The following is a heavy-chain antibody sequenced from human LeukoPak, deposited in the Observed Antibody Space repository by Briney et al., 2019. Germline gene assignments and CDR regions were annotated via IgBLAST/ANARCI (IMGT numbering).Heavy chain of an antibody. CDR2: IYPGDSDT. Sequence: LQISCQGSGSIFTTHWIGWGRQLPGKGGGWMGIIYPGDSDTTYSTSFQGQVTISANKSIRTAYLQWSSLKASDTAMYYCARSLYVRGYNWFDPWGQGTLVTVSS. J-gene: IGHJ5*02. D-gene: IGHD3-10*02. CDR1: GSIFTTHW. V-gene: IGHV5-51*01. CDR3: ARSLYVRGYNWFDP.